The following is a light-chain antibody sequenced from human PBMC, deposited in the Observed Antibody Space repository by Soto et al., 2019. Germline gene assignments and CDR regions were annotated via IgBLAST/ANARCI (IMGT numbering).Light chain of an antibody. V-gene: IGKV3-15*01. CDR3: QQYHEWPRT. Sequence: EIEMTQSPATLSVSPGERATLSCRASQTFRNNLAWYQQKPGQAPRLLIWGASTRATGIPARFSGSQSGTEVTLTISSLQSEDFAVYYCQQYHEWPRTFGGGTKVEIK. CDR1: QTFRNN. CDR2: GAS. J-gene: IGKJ4*01.